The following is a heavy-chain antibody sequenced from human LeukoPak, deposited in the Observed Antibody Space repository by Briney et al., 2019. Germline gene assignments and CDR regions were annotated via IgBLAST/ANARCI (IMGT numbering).Heavy chain of an antibody. D-gene: IGHD6-13*01. CDR3: TTCIAGYYYYYYMDV. CDR2: SKSKIDGGTT. J-gene: IGHJ6*03. Sequence: GGSLRLSCAASGFTFSNAWMSWVRQAPGKGLEWVGRSKSKIDGGTTDYAAAIKGRFTISRDESKNTLYLQMNSLKTEDTAVYYCTTCIAGYYYYYYMDVWGKGTTVTVSS. CDR1: GFTFSNAW. V-gene: IGHV3-15*05.